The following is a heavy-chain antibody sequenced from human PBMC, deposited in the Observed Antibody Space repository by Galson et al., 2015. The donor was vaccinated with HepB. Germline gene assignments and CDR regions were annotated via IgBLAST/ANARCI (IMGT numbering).Heavy chain of an antibody. Sequence: QSGAEVIKPGESLRISCKGSGYSFRNYLIAWVRQKPGKGLEWMGIIYPDDSDTTYSPSFQGQVTISADKSINIAYLQWSSLKASDTAMYYCARQGGYGSGTYGYGMDVWGQGTTVTVSS. CDR3: ARQGGYGSGTYGYGMDV. CDR2: IYPDDSDT. V-gene: IGHV5-51*01. CDR1: GYSFRNYL. D-gene: IGHD3-10*01. J-gene: IGHJ6*02.